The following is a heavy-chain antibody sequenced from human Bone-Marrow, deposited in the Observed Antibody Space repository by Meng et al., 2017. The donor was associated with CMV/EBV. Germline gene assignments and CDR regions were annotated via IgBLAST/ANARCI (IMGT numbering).Heavy chain of an antibody. D-gene: IGHD2-2*01. CDR2: ISSSSTI. CDR1: GFTFSSYS. V-gene: IGHV3-48*04. CDR3: ARAKGCSSTSCYHIDYYYGMDV. Sequence: GGSLRLSCAASGFTFSSYSMNWVRQAPGKGLEWVSYISSSSTIYYADSVKGRFTISRDNAKNSLYLQMNSLRAEDTAVYYCARAKGCSSTSCYHIDYYYGMDVWGQGTTVTVSS. J-gene: IGHJ6*02.